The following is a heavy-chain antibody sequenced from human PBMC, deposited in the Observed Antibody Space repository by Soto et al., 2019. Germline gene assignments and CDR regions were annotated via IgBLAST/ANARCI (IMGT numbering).Heavy chain of an antibody. V-gene: IGHV1-18*01. CDR2: ISAYNGNT. Sequence: GASVKVSCKASGYTFTSYGISWVRQAPGQGLEWMGWISAYNGNTNYAQKLQGRVTMTTDTSTSTAYMELRSLRSDDTAVYYCARDKAHNWNYEWFDPWGQGTLVTVSS. J-gene: IGHJ5*02. CDR1: GYTFTSYG. CDR3: ARDKAHNWNYEWFDP. D-gene: IGHD1-7*01.